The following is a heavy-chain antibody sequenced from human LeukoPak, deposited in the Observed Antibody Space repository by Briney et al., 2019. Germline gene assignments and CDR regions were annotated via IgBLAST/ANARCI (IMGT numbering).Heavy chain of an antibody. V-gene: IGHV1-69*13. J-gene: IGHJ4*02. CDR2: SIPIFGTA. CDR1: VGTFSSYA. D-gene: IGHD6-19*01. Sequence: SVNVSCKASVGTFSSYAISWVRQAPRQGLEWMGGSIPIFGTANYAQKLQGRVTITADESTSTAYMEVSSLRSEDTAVYYCAREVAGRLYFDYWGQGTLVTVSS. CDR3: AREVAGRLYFDY.